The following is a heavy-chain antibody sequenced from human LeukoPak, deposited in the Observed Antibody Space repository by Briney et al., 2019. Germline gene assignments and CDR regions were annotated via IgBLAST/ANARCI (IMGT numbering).Heavy chain of an antibody. CDR3: AVAPSGAFDI. D-gene: IGHD7-27*01. V-gene: IGHV4-59*01. CDR2: IYYSGST. J-gene: IGHJ3*02. CDR1: GGSISSYY. Sequence: PSETLSLTCTVSGGSISSYYWSWIRQPPGKGLEWIGYIYYSGSTNYNPSLKSRVTISVDTSKNQFSLELSSVTAADTAVYYCAVAPSGAFDIWGQGTMVTVSS.